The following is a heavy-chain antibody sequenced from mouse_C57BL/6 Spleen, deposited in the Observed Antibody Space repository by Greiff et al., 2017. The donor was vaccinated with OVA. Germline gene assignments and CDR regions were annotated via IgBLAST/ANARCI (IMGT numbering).Heavy chain of an antibody. Sequence: QVQLKESGAELVKPGASVKISCKASGYAFSSYWMNWVKQRPGKGLEWIGQIYPGDGDTNYNGKFKGKATLTADKSSSTAYMQLSSLTSEDSAVYFCARNGYYGSSYYWGQGTTLTVSS. J-gene: IGHJ2*01. V-gene: IGHV1-80*01. CDR1: GYAFSSYW. D-gene: IGHD1-1*01. CDR2: IYPGDGDT. CDR3: ARNGYYGSSYY.